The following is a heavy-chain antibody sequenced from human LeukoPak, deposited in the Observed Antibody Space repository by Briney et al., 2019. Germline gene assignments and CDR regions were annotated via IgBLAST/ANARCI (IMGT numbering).Heavy chain of an antibody. V-gene: IGHV4-59*01. D-gene: IGHD3-10*01. CDR2: IYYSGST. CDR3: ARRGQIRYYYGSGSYYRRGHYYMDV. Sequence: SETLSLTCTVSGGSISSYYWSWIRQPPGKGLEWIGYIYYSGSTNYNPSLKSRVTISVDTSKNQFSLKLSSVTAADTAVYYCARRGQIRYYYGSGSYYRRGHYYMDVWGKGTTVTISS. J-gene: IGHJ6*03. CDR1: GGSISSYY.